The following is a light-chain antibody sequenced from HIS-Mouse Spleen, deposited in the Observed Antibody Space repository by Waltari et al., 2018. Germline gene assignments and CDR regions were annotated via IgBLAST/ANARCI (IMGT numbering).Light chain of an antibody. J-gene: IGLJ2*01. V-gene: IGLV2-14*03. CDR3: SSYTSSSFNVV. CDR2: DVS. CDR1: SSDVGGYNY. Sequence: QSALTQPASVSGSPGQSLTISCTGTSSDVGGYNYVSLYQQHPGKAPKLMIYDVSNPPSGVSNRFSGSKSGNTASLTISGLQAEDEADYYCSSYTSSSFNVVFGGGTKLTVL.